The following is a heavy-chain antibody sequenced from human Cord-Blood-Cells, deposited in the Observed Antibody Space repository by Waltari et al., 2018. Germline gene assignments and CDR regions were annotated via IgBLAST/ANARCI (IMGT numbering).Heavy chain of an antibody. CDR3: ARHSLSEYASAFDY. CDR1: GGSFSGYY. V-gene: IGHV4-34*01. D-gene: IGHD2-2*01. CDR2: INHSGST. J-gene: IGHJ4*02. Sequence: QVQLQQWGAGLLKPSETLSLTCAVYGGSFSGYYWSWIRQPPGKGLEWIGEINHSGSTNYNPAVKSRVTISVDTSKNQFSLKLSSVTAADTAVYYCARHSLSEYASAFDYWGQGTLVTVSS.